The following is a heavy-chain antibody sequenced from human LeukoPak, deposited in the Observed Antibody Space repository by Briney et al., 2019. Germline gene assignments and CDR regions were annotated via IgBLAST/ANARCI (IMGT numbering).Heavy chain of an antibody. CDR3: ARSRCSSTSCYSGGYYYYMDV. CDR2: IIPIFGTA. CDR1: GGTFSSYA. Sequence: SVTVSCKASGGTFSSYAISWVRQAPGQGLEWMGGIIPIFGTANYAQKFQGRVTITTDESTSTAYMELSSLRSEDTAVYYCARSRCSSTSCYSGGYYYYMDVWGKGTTVTVSS. D-gene: IGHD2-2*01. V-gene: IGHV1-69*05. J-gene: IGHJ6*03.